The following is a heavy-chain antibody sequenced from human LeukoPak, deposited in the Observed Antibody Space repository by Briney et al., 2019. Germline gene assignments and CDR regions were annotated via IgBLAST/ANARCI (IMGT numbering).Heavy chain of an antibody. CDR3: ATTRGFGIRENWFDP. D-gene: IGHD3-10*01. CDR1: GFTFSSYA. CDR2: ISGSGGST. J-gene: IGHJ5*02. Sequence: GGSLRLSCAASGFTFSSYAMSWVRQAPGKGLEWVSAISGSGGSTYYADSVKGRFTISRDNSKNTLYLQMNSLRAEDTAVYYCATTRGFGIRENWFDPWGQGTLVTVSS. V-gene: IGHV3-23*01.